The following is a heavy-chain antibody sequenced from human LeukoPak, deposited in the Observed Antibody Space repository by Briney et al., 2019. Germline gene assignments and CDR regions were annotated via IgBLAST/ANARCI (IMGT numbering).Heavy chain of an antibody. Sequence: AQSLSLTCTLAGRSISSYYCSWVRQPPGKGLEWVGYIYYSGSTNYKPSLQSRVTISADTSKNQFSLKLSSVTAADPAGNYCARGGYYGSGNDFRFDPWGQGTRVTVSS. CDR1: GRSISSYY. V-gene: IGHV4-59*01. D-gene: IGHD3-10*01. CDR3: ARGGYYGSGNDFRFDP. CDR2: IYYSGST. J-gene: IGHJ5*02.